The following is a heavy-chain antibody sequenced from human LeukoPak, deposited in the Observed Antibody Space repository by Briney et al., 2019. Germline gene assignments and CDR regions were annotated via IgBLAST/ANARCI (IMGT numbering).Heavy chain of an antibody. CDR1: DYSITSDYY. V-gene: IGHV4-38-2*02. D-gene: IGHD3-10*01. J-gene: IGHJ5*02. Sequence: SETLSLTCAVSDYSITSDYYWGWIRQPPGKGLEWIGSIYHSGRTYYNPSLKSRVTISVDTSKNQFSLKLTSVTAADTAVYYCAREGSTSGTNWFDPWGQGTLVTVSS. CDR3: AREGSTSGTNWFDP. CDR2: IYHSGRT.